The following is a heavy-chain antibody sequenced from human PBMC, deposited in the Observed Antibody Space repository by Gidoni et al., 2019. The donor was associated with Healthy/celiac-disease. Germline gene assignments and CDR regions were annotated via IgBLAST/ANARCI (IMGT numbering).Heavy chain of an antibody. V-gene: IGHV5-51*01. CDR1: GYSFTSYW. CDR3: ARHFGDVEMATITANDY. D-gene: IGHD5-12*01. CDR2: IYPGDSDT. Sequence: EVQLVQSGAEVKKPGESLKISCKGSGYSFTSYWIGWVRQMPGKGLEGMGNIYPGDSDTRYSPYFQGQVTISADKSISTAYLQWSSLKASYTAMYYCARHFGDVEMATITANDYWGQGTLVTVSS. J-gene: IGHJ4*02.